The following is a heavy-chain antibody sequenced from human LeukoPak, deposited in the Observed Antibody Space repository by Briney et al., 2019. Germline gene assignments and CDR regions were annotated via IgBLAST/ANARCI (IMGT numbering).Heavy chain of an antibody. V-gene: IGHV3-7*01. J-gene: IGHJ4*02. CDR3: ARASRHDY. CDR2: IKQDGSEK. CDR1: GFTFSSYW. Sequence: PGGSLRLSCAASGFTFSSYWVSWVRQAPGKGLEWVANIKQDGSEKYYVDSVKGRFTISRDNAKNSLYLQMNSLRAEDTAVYYCARASRHDYWGQGTLVTVSS.